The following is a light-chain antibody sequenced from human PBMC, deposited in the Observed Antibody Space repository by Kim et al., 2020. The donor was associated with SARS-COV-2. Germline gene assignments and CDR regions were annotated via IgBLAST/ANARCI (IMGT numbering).Light chain of an antibody. V-gene: IGKV1-17*01. Sequence: ASVGDRVTLPCRASQDIRNDLGWYQQNPGRAPKLLIYGASNLQSGVPSRFSGSGSGTEFTLTINSLQPEDFATYFCLQHDTYPLTFGQGTRLEIK. CDR3: LQHDTYPLT. CDR2: GAS. CDR1: QDIRND. J-gene: IGKJ5*01.